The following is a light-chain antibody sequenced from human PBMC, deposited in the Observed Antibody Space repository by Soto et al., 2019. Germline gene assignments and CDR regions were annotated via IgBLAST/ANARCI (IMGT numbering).Light chain of an antibody. J-gene: IGLJ3*02. CDR3: AAWDGSLKGWV. Sequence: QSVLTQPPSASGTPGQRVTMSCSGSSSNIGGNTVNWFQQVPGTAPKLLIYSNNQRPSGVPDRFSGSKSGTSASLAISGLQSDDETDYYCAAWDGSLKGWVFGGGTQLTVL. V-gene: IGLV1-44*01. CDR1: SSNIGGNT. CDR2: SNN.